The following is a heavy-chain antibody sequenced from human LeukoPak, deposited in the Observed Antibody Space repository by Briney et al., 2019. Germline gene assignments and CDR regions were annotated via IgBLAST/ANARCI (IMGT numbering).Heavy chain of an antibody. CDR3: VRDGPYYDSSGDY. Sequence: ASVKVSCKASGYTFTGYYMHWVRQAPGQGLEWMGWINPSGGSTSYAQKFQGRVTMTRDMSTSTVYMELSSLRSEDTAVYYCVRDGPYYDSSGDYWGQGTLVTVSS. CDR2: INPSGGST. J-gene: IGHJ4*02. V-gene: IGHV1-46*01. D-gene: IGHD3-22*01. CDR1: GYTFTGYY.